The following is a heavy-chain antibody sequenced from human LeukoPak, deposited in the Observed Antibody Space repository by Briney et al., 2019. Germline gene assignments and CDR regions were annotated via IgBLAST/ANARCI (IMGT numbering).Heavy chain of an antibody. CDR3: ARSRNYGDVFDI. CDR1: GGSISTYY. V-gene: IGHV4-59*01. J-gene: IGHJ3*02. Sequence: SETLSLTCTVSGGSISTYYWSWIRQPPGKGLEWIGYIYYSGSTYYNPSLKSRVTISIDTSKNQFSLRLSSVTAADTAVYYCARSRNYGDVFDIWGQGTRVTVSS. CDR2: IYYSGST. D-gene: IGHD4-17*01.